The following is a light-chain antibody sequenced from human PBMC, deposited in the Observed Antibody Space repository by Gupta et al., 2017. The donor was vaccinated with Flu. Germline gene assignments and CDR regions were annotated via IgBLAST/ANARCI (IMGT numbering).Light chain of an antibody. V-gene: IGKV2-30*01. CDR2: PAS. J-gene: IGKJ1*01. Sequence: LVSPAASYSLSSKGRVCSGRNIDLHWYQQSPAQAPRLLIYPASSRETGVPSRGSGSGSGTNFTINIRRLEDEDFCNYYCKHNAHSPWTFGQGTRVDIK. CDR3: KHNAHSPWT. CDR1: KGRVCSGRNID.